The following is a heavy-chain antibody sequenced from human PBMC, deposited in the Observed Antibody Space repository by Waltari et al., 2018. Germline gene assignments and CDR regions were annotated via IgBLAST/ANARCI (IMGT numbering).Heavy chain of an antibody. D-gene: IGHD4-4*01. Sequence: QLQLQESGPGLVKPSETLSLTCSVPGGSISGADNSWDWIRQPPGKGLEWIAGILYKGRTFYNPSLRSRATISVDTSKNQFSLHLTAVTADDTAMYHCATYTAWGQGTLVTVSS. CDR2: ILYKGRT. J-gene: IGHJ5*02. V-gene: IGHV4-39*01. CDR3: ATYTA. CDR1: GGSISGADNS.